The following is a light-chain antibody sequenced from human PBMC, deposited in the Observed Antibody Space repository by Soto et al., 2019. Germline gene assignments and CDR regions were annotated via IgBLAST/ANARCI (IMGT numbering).Light chain of an antibody. CDR3: QKYDSAPWT. J-gene: IGKJ1*01. CDR2: AAS. CDR1: KGISNY. Sequence: DIQMTQSPSSLSASVRDRVTITCRASKGISNYLARYQQKPGKVPKLLIYAASTLQSGVPSRFSGSGSGTDFTLTISSLQPEDGATYNCQKYDSAPWTFGQGTKVEIK. V-gene: IGKV1-27*01.